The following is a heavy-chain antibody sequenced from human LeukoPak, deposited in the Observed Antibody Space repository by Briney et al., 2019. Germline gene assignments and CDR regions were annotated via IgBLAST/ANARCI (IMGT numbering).Heavy chain of an antibody. CDR3: ARACSSTSCYGLGAFDP. J-gene: IGHJ5*02. CDR1: GYTFTTYG. Sequence: ASVKVSCKASGYTFTTYGITWVRQAPGQGLEWMGWISAYNDNTNYAQKFQGRVTMTTDTSTSTAYMDLRSLRSDDTAVYYCARACSSTSCYGLGAFDPWGQGTLVTVSS. D-gene: IGHD2-2*01. CDR2: ISAYNDNT. V-gene: IGHV1-18*01.